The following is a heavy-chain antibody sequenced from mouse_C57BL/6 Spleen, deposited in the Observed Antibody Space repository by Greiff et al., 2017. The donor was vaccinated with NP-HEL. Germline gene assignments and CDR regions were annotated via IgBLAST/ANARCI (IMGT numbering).Heavy chain of an antibody. CDR2: INPNNGGT. V-gene: IGHV1-22*01. Sequence: VQLQQSGPELVKPGASVKMSCKASGYTFTDYNMHWVKQSHGNSLEWIGYINPNNGGTSYNQKFKGKATLTVNKSSSTAYMELRSLTSEDSAVYYCARDYGSSFWFAYRGQGTLVTVSA. CDR1: GYTFTDYN. J-gene: IGHJ3*01. CDR3: ARDYGSSFWFAY. D-gene: IGHD1-1*01.